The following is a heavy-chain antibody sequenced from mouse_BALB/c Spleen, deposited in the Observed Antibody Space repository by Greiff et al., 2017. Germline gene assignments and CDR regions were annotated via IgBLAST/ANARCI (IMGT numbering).Heavy chain of an antibody. CDR2: IYPGDGDT. V-gene: IGHV1-87*01. CDR1: GYTFTSYW. D-gene: IGHD2-2*01. Sequence: QVQLQQSGAELARPGASVKLSCKASGYTFTSYWMQWVKQRPGQGLEWIGAIYPGDGDTRYTQKFKGKATLTADKSSSTAYMQLSSLASEDSAVYYCAREGVYYGSFAYWGQGTLVTVSA. CDR3: AREGVYYGSFAY. J-gene: IGHJ3*01.